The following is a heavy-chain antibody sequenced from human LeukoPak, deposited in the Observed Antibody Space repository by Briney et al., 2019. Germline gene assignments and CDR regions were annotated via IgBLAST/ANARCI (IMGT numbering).Heavy chain of an antibody. CDR2: ISGSGGST. D-gene: IGHD3-10*01. J-gene: IGHJ3*02. V-gene: IGHV3-23*01. CDR3: AKAKTYYNGSGPDRDAFDI. Sequence: PGGSLRLSCAASGFTFSSYAMSWVRQAPGKGLEWVSAISGSGGSTYYADSVKGRFTISRDNSKNTLYLQMNSLRAEDTAVYYCAKAKTYYNGSGPDRDAFDIWGQGTMVTVSS. CDR1: GFTFSSYA.